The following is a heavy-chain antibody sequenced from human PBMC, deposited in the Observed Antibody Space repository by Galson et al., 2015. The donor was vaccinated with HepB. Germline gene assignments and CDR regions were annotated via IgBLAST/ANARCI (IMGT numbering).Heavy chain of an antibody. D-gene: IGHD3-16*01. CDR2: LSSHGDNE. CDR1: GFTFSSYA. Sequence: SLRLSCAASGFTFSSYAMHWVRQAPGKGLEWVAVLSSHGDNEYYADSVKGRFTISRDNSENTVYLQMHSLRVEDTAVYYCARTFYFDYWGQGTLVTVSS. V-gene: IGHV3-30*04. CDR3: ARTFYFDY. J-gene: IGHJ4*02.